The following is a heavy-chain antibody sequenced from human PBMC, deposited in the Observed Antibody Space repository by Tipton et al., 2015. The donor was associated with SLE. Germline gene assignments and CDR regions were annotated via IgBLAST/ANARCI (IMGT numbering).Heavy chain of an antibody. CDR2: IKPDGSDK. CDR3: AMRKGAADSISYFDY. D-gene: IGHD1-26*01. V-gene: IGHV3-7*03. CDR1: GFTFSSSW. J-gene: IGHJ4*02. Sequence: SLRLSCAASGFTFSSSWMSWVRQAPGIGLEWVANIKPDGSDKYYVDSMKGRFSISRDNARNSLYLQMNSLRAEDTAVYYCAMRKGAADSISYFDYWGQGILVTVSS.